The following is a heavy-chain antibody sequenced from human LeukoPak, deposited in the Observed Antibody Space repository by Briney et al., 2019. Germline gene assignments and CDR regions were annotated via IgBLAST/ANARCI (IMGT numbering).Heavy chain of an antibody. V-gene: IGHV3-33*01. CDR3: ARVLRDGYNLIVDY. CDR2: IWYDGSNK. J-gene: IGHJ4*02. CDR1: GFTFSSYG. D-gene: IGHD5-24*01. Sequence: PGGSLRLSCAASGFTFSSYGMHWVRQAPGNGLEWVAVIWYDGSNKYYAGSVKVRFTISRDNSKNMLYLQMNSLRAEDTAVYYCARVLRDGYNLIVDYWGQGTLVTVSS.